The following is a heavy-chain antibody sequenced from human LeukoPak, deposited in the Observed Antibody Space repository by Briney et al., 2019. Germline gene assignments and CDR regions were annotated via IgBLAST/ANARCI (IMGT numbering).Heavy chain of an antibody. V-gene: IGHV4-30-2*01. D-gene: IGHD1-26*01. J-gene: IGHJ2*01. CDR3: ARVGSDGGSYYPHNYWYFDL. CDR2: IYHSGST. CDR1: GGSISSGGYS. Sequence: SETLSLTCAVSGGSISSGGYSWSWIRQPPGKGLEWIGYIYHSGSTYYNPSLKSRVTISVDRSKNQFSLKLSSVTAADTAVYYCARVGSDGGSYYPHNYWYFDLWGRGTLVTVSS.